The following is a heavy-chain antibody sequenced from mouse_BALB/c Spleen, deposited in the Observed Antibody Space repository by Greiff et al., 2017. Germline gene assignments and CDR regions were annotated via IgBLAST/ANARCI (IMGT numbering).Heavy chain of an antibody. V-gene: IGHV2-9*02. Sequence: VQVVESGPGLVAPSQSLSITCTVSGFSLTSYGVHWARQPPGKGLEWLGVIWAGGSTNYNSALMSRLSISKDNSKSQVFLKMNSLQTDDTAMYYCARENYGQGGFAYWGQGTLVTVSA. CDR1: GFSLTSYG. CDR3: ARENYGQGGFAY. D-gene: IGHD1-2*01. J-gene: IGHJ3*01. CDR2: IWAGGST.